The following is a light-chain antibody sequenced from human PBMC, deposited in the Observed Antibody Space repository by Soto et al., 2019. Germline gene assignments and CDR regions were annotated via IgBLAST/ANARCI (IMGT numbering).Light chain of an antibody. CDR1: QSLVSSDGNTY. V-gene: IGKV2-30*01. CDR2: KVS. CDR3: MQGTHLPPI. J-gene: IGKJ2*01. Sequence: DVVMTQSPLSLPVILGQPASISCRSSQSLVSSDGNTYLNWFRQRPGQSPRRLIYKVSNRDSGVPDRFSGSGSGTDFTLKISRVEAEDVGVYYCMQGTHLPPIFGQGTKLEIK.